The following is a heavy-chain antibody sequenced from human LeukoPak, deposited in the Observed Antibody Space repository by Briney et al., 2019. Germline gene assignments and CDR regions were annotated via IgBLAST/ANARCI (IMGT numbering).Heavy chain of an antibody. CDR1: GFTFSSYA. J-gene: IGHJ3*02. CDR3: AKDPSGALGAFDI. Sequence: GGSLRLSCAASGFTFSSYAMSWVRQAPGKGLEWVSAISGSGGSTYYADSVKGRFTISRDNSKNTLCLQMNSLRAEDTAVYYCAKDPSGALGAFDIWGQGTMVTVSS. D-gene: IGHD7-27*01. V-gene: IGHV3-23*01. CDR2: ISGSGGST.